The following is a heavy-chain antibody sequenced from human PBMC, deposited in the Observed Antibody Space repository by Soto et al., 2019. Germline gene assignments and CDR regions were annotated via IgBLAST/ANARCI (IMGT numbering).Heavy chain of an antibody. J-gene: IGHJ4*02. CDR1: GGSISSGDYY. Sequence: SETLSLTCTVSGGSISSGDYYWSWIRQPPGKGLEWIGYIYYSGSTYYNPSLKSRVTISVDTSKNQFSLKLSSVTAADTAVYYCARHEGVVDWLLWRPYLNFGCWGQGTLVTVSS. CDR2: IYYSGST. D-gene: IGHD3-9*01. CDR3: ARHEGVVDWLLWRPYLNFGC. V-gene: IGHV4-30-4*01.